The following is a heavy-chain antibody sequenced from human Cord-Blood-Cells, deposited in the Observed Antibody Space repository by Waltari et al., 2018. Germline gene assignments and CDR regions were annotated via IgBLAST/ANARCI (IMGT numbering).Heavy chain of an antibody. Sequence: QVQLQESGPGLVKPSETLSLTCAVSGYSISSGYYWGWIRQPPGKGLEWIGSIYHSGSTYYNPSLKGRVTISVDTSKNQFSLKLSSVTAADTAVYYCARVGYSGYWDYWGQGTLVTVSS. V-gene: IGHV4-38-2*01. J-gene: IGHJ4*02. CDR3: ARVGYSGYWDY. D-gene: IGHD5-12*01. CDR1: GYSISSGYY. CDR2: IYHSGST.